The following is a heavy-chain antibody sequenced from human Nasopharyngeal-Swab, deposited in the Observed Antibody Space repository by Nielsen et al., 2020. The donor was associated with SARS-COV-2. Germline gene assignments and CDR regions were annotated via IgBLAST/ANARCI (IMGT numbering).Heavy chain of an antibody. CDR2: IDWDDDN. CDR1: GFSLTTSGMC. D-gene: IGHD6-19*01. V-gene: IGHV2-70*17. Sequence: SGPTLVQPTQPLTLTCTFSGFSLTTSGMCVSWIRQAPGKAPEWLARIDWDDDNFYATSLGSRLTIFKDTSKNQVVLTMANMDPVDTATYFCARTPNGALAGPGAFSFDYWGQGSLVTVSS. J-gene: IGHJ4*02. CDR3: ARTPNGALAGPGAFSFDY.